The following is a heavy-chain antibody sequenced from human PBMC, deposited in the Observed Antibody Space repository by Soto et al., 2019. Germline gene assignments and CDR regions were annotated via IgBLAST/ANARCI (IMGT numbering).Heavy chain of an antibody. J-gene: IGHJ4*02. D-gene: IGHD4-17*01. Sequence: SETLSLTCSVSGGSVSDKTYYWSWIRQPPGKRLEWIGYVYYSGTTNYNPSLKSRVTISVDLSKNQFSLRLSSVTAADTALYYCARTTAVPNSLRSRYFFDYWGQGTLVTVSS. V-gene: IGHV4-61*01. CDR1: GGSVSDKTYY. CDR3: ARTTAVPNSLRSRYFFDY. CDR2: VYYSGTT.